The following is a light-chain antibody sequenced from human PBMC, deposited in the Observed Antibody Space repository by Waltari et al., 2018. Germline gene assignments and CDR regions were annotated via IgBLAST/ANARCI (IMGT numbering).Light chain of an antibody. V-gene: IGKV3-20*01. CDR1: HSVNSNY. J-gene: IGKJ1*01. CDR2: GAS. Sequence: DTVLTQSPGTLSLSPGERATLSCRASHSVNSNYLAWYQQKPGQAPRLRIYGASSRATGIPDRFSASGSGTDFTLTISRLEPEDFAVYYCQQFHTSPRTFGQGTKVEIK. CDR3: QQFHTSPRT.